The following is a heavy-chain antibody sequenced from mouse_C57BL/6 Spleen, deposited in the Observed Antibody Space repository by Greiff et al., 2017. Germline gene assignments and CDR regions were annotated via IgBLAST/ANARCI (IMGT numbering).Heavy chain of an antibody. Sequence: EVQRVESGGGLVKPGGSLKLSCAASGFTFSSYAMSWVRQTPEKRLEWVATISDGGSYTYYPNNVKGRFTISRDNAKNNLYLQMSHLKSEDTAMYYCAMGSAWFAYRGQGTLVTVSA. CDR2: ISDGGSYT. V-gene: IGHV5-4*01. CDR1: GFTFSSYA. J-gene: IGHJ3*01. D-gene: IGHD6-1*01. CDR3: AMGSAWFAY.